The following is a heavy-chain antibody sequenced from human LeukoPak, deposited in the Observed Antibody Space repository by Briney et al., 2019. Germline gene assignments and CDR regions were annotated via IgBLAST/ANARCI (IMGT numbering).Heavy chain of an antibody. CDR1: GYTFTGYY. CDR2: INPNSGGT. Sequence: GASVKVSCKASGYTFTGYYMHWVRQAPGQGLEWMGWINPNSGGTNYAQKFQGWVTMTRDTSISTAYMELSRLRSDDTAVYYCARARIYSSGWYDYWGQGTLVTVSS. V-gene: IGHV1-2*04. J-gene: IGHJ4*02. D-gene: IGHD6-19*01. CDR3: ARARIYSSGWYDY.